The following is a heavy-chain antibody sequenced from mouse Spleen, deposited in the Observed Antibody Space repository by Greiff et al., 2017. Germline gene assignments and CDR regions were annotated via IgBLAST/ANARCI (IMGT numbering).Heavy chain of an antibody. CDR3: ARHEGTTATPDWYFDV. CDR2: FYPGSGSI. V-gene: IGHV1-62-2*01. Sequence: VQLQQSGAELVKPGASVKLSCKASDYTFTEYIIHWVKQRPGQGLEWIGWFYPGSGSIKYNEKFKDKATLTADKSSSTVYMELSRLTSEDSAVYFCARHEGTTATPDWYFDVWGAGTTVTVSS. CDR1: DYTFTEYI. J-gene: IGHJ1*01. D-gene: IGHD1-2*01.